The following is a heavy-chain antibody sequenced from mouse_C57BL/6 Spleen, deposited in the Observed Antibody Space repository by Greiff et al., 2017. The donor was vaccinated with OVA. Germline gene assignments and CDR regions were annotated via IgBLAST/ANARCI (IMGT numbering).Heavy chain of an antibody. V-gene: IGHV5-4*03. J-gene: IGHJ2*01. Sequence: EVKLMESGGGLVKPGGSLKLSCAASGFTFSSYAMSWVRQTPEKRLEWVATISDGGSYTYYPDNVKGRFTISRDNAKNNLYLQMSHLKSEDTAMYYCATYYYGSSSYYFDYWGQGTTLTVSS. D-gene: IGHD1-1*01. CDR2: ISDGGSYT. CDR1: GFTFSSYA. CDR3: ATYYYGSSSYYFDY.